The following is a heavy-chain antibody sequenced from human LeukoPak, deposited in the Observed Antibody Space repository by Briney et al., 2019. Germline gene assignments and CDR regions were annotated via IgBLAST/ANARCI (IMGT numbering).Heavy chain of an antibody. Sequence: GGSLRLSCAASGFTFSSYWMHWVRQAPGKGLVWVSRINSDGSSTSYEDSVKGRFTISRDNAKSTLYLQMNSLRAEDTAVYYCARGVTIFGVVIKFYNWFDPWGQGTLVTVSS. V-gene: IGHV3-74*01. CDR3: ARGVTIFGVVIKFYNWFDP. D-gene: IGHD3-3*01. J-gene: IGHJ5*02. CDR1: GFTFSSYW. CDR2: INSDGSST.